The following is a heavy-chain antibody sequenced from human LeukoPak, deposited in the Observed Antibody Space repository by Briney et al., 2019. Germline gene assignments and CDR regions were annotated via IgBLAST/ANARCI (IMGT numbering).Heavy chain of an antibody. CDR2: IYGSGIT. V-gene: IGHV4-4*07. CDR3: ARLKFYDSTGYSPGYYMDV. Sequence: SETLSLTCTVSGGSIISNYWSRIRQSAGTGLEWIGRIYGSGITDYNPSLKSRVTMSLDTSRKQFSLRLTSVTAADTAVYYCARLKFYDSTGYSPGYYMDVWGKGTTVSVFS. D-gene: IGHD3-22*01. CDR1: GGSIISNY. J-gene: IGHJ6*03.